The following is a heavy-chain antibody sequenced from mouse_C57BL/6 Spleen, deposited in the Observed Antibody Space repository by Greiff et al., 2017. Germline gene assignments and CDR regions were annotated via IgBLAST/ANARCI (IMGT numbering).Heavy chain of an antibody. CDR1: GYTFTSYG. CDR2: IYPRSGNT. CDR3: ARRGDWELDY. D-gene: IGHD4-1*01. Sequence: QVQLQQSGAELARPGASVKLSCKASGYTFTSYGISWVKQRTGQGLEWIGEIYPRSGNTYYNEKFKGKATLTADKSSSTAYMGLRSLTSDDSAVYFCARRGDWELDYWGQGTTLTVSS. J-gene: IGHJ2*01. V-gene: IGHV1-81*01.